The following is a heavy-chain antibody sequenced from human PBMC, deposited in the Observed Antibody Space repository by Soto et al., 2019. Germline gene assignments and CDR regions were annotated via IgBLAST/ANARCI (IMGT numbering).Heavy chain of an antibody. Sequence: VQMVESGGTSVQPGKSLRLSCVGSGLTFDDFAVHWVRQAPGKGLQWISGIAWHGLDVAYAVSVKSRFTISRDNAKNSVSLQMNSLRLEDTALYYCAKALGGPIAYDTFDVWGQGTMVTVSS. J-gene: IGHJ3*01. CDR2: IAWHGLDV. D-gene: IGHD2-15*01. V-gene: IGHV3-9*01. CDR1: GLTFDDFA. CDR3: AKALGGPIAYDTFDV.